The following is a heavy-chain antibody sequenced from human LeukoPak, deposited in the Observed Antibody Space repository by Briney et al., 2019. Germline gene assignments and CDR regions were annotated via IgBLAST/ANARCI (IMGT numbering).Heavy chain of an antibody. V-gene: IGHV5-51*01. CDR1: EYSFTSYW. Sequence: GESLKISCKGSEYSFTSYWIGWVRQMPGKGLEWMGIIYPGDSDTRYSPSVQGQVTISADKPISTAYLQWSSLKASDTAMYYCARQPPYDSSGYYYFFDYWGQGTLVTVSS. CDR2: IYPGDSDT. J-gene: IGHJ4*02. D-gene: IGHD3-22*01. CDR3: ARQPPYDSSGYYYFFDY.